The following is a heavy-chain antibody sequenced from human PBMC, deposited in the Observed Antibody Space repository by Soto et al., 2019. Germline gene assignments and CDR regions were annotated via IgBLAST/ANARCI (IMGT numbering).Heavy chain of an antibody. V-gene: IGHV1-69*06. J-gene: IGHJ4*02. CDR2: IIPIFGTA. D-gene: IGHD3-22*01. CDR3: ARASHYYDSSGYYPMTG. CDR1: GCTFSSYA. Sequence: GASVKVSCKASGCTFSSYAISWVRQAPGQVLEWMGGIIPIFGTANYAQKFQGRVTITADKSTSTAYMELSSLRSEDTAVYYCARASHYYDSSGYYPMTGWGQGTLVTVSS.